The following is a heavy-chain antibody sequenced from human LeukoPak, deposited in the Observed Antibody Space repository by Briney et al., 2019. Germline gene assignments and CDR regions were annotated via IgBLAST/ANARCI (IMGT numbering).Heavy chain of an antibody. CDR1: GFIFSKYG. CDR2: IQYDESNK. Sequence: GGSLRLSCEASGFIFSKYGMHWVRQGPGRGLEWVAFIQYDESNKYYADSIKGRFTLSRDNSKNTLYLQMNSLRPEDTAVYYCTRGGFYDGSGYYPFDYWGQGTLVTVSS. V-gene: IGHV3-30*02. CDR3: TRGGFYDGSGYYPFDY. J-gene: IGHJ4*02. D-gene: IGHD3-22*01.